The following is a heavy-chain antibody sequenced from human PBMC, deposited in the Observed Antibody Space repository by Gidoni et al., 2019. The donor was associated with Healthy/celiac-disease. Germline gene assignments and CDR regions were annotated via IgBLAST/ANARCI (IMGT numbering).Heavy chain of an antibody. CDR1: GGSFSGYY. Sequence: QVQLQQCGAGLLAPSDPLSLHFAVSGGSFSGYYWSCSRQPPGKGLEWIGAIKHSGSTNYNASLTSRVTISVDTSKNQFSLKLSSVTAADTAVYYCARGPSLLWFGELLFWGQGTLVTVSS. CDR3: ARGPSLLWFGELLF. J-gene: IGHJ4*02. CDR2: IKHSGST. D-gene: IGHD3-10*01. V-gene: IGHV4-34*01.